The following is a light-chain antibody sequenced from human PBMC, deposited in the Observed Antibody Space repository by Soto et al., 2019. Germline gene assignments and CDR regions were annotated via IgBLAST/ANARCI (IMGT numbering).Light chain of an antibody. Sequence: DIPMTQSPSTLSASVGDRVTMSCRASQNITIWLAWYQQKPGKAPKLLIYRATSLHSGVPSRFRGSGSGTDFTLTIDNLQPDDFATYYCQQFHYYRTFGQGTKVDIK. J-gene: IGKJ1*01. V-gene: IGKV1-5*03. CDR2: RAT. CDR1: QNITIW. CDR3: QQFHYYRT.